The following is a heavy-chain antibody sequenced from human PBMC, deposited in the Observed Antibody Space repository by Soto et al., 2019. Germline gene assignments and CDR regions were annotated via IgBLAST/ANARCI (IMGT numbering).Heavy chain of an antibody. CDR1: GFTFSSYA. V-gene: IGHV3-30-3*01. Sequence: QVQLVESGGGVVQPGRSLRLSCAASGFTFSSYAMHWARQAPGKGLEWVAVISYDGSNKYYADSVKGRLTISRDNSKNTLYLQMNSLRAEDTAVYYCARTPRGQWELPYYYYGMDVWGQGTTVTVSS. CDR3: ARTPRGQWELPYYYYGMDV. J-gene: IGHJ6*02. CDR2: ISYDGSNK. D-gene: IGHD1-26*01.